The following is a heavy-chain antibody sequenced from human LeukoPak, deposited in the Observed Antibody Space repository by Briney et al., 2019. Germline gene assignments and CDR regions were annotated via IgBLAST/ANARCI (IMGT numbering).Heavy chain of an antibody. J-gene: IGHJ3*02. Sequence: GGSLRLSCAASGFTFSSYAMSWVRQAPGKGLEWVSAISGSGGSTYYADSVKGRFTISRDDSKNTLYLQMNSLRAEDTAVYYCAKDGDGFGAFDIWGQGTMVTVSS. CDR3: AKDGDGFGAFDI. D-gene: IGHD5-24*01. CDR2: ISGSGGST. V-gene: IGHV3-23*01. CDR1: GFTFSSYA.